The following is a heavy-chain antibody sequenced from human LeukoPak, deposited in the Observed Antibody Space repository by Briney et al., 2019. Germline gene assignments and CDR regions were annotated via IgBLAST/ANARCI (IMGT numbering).Heavy chain of an antibody. CDR2: IIPILGIA. J-gene: IGHJ2*01. CDR1: GGTFSSYA. V-gene: IGHV1-69*04. CDR3: ARGDYGDLGYWYFDL. D-gene: IGHD4-17*01. Sequence: SVKVSCKASGGTFSSYAISWVRQAPGQGLEWMGRIIPILGIANYAQKFQGRVTITADKSTSTAYMELSSLRSDDTAVYYCARGDYGDLGYWYFDLWGRGTLVTVSS.